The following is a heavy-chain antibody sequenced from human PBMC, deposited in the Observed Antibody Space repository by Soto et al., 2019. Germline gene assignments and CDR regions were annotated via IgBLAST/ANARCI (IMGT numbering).Heavy chain of an antibody. V-gene: IGHV1-18*04. Sequence: ASVKVSCKASGYTFTSYGISWVRQAPGQGLEWMGWISAYNGNTNYAQKLQGRVTMTTDTSTSTAYMELRSLRSDDTAVYYCARVDIVATVGDEYYGMDVWGQGTTGTVS. CDR1: GYTFTSYG. CDR3: ARVDIVATVGDEYYGMDV. D-gene: IGHD5-12*01. CDR2: ISAYNGNT. J-gene: IGHJ6*02.